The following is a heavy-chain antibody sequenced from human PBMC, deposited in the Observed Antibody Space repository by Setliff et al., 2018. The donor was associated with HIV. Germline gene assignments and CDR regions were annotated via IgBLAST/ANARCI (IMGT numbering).Heavy chain of an antibody. D-gene: IGHD6-19*01. CDR1: GFAFSSSE. Sequence: GGSLRLSCAASGFAFSSSEMNWIRQAPGKGLEWISYISSSGSTTYYADSVKGRFTISRDNTKSSLYLQMNSLRAEDTAVYYCARDPRSGWYLGFFDYWGQGTLVTVSS. CDR3: ARDPRSGWYLGFFDY. J-gene: IGHJ4*02. V-gene: IGHV3-48*03. CDR2: ISSSGSTT.